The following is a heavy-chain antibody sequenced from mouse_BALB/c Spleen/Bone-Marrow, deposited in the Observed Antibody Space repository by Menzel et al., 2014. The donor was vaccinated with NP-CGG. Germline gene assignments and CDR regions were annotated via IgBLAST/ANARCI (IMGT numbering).Heavy chain of an antibody. CDR1: GFTFSSFG. CDR3: ARSRGNFEDFDY. D-gene: IGHD2-1*01. V-gene: IGHV5-17*02. J-gene: IGHJ2*01. CDR2: ISSGSSTV. Sequence: EVKLMESGGGLVQPGGSRKLSCAASGFTFSSFGMHWVRQAPEKGLEWVAYISSGSSTVFYADTVEGRFTVSRDNPKNTLFLQMSSLRSEDTAMYYCARSRGNFEDFDYWGQGTTLTVSS.